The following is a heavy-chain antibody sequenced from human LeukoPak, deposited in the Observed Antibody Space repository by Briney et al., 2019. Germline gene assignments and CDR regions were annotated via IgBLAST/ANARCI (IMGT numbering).Heavy chain of an antibody. J-gene: IGHJ4*02. CDR2: LYPGCTT. V-gene: IGHV3-53*01. D-gene: IGHD6-19*01. CDR3: ASYSSGRYYFDY. Sequence: PGGSLRLSCAASRFTLSSNYMSWVRQAPGKGLEWVSVLYPGCTTNYADSVKGRFTISRDSSKNTLYLQMNSLRAEDTAVYYCASYSSGRYYFDYGGQGPLVTVSS. CDR1: RFTLSSNY.